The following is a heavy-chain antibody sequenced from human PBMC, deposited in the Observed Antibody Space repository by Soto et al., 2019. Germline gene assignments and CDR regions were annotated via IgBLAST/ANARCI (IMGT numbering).Heavy chain of an antibody. J-gene: IGHJ5*02. Sequence: SETLSLTCTVSGGAISTYYWTWIRKTDGKGLEWIGSIYSSGSTKYNPALQSRVTMSLDTSNNQFSLALTSVNAADTAVYYCARGQRFSHWFDPCGQGTLVTVS. CDR2: IYSSGST. V-gene: IGHV4-4*07. CDR1: GGAISTYY. D-gene: IGHD3-3*01. CDR3: ARGQRFSHWFDP.